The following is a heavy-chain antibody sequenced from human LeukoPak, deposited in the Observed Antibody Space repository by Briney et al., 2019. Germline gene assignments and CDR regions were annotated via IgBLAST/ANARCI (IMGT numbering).Heavy chain of an antibody. CDR2: ISYDGSNK. D-gene: IGHD6-19*01. Sequence: PGGSLRLSCAASGFTFSSYAMHWVRQAPGKGLEWVAVISYDGSNKYYADSVKGRFTISRDNSKNTLYLQMNSLRAEDTAVYYCARDRRVDSSGWSRGFDYWGQGTLVTVSS. CDR1: GFTFSSYA. J-gene: IGHJ4*02. V-gene: IGHV3-30*14. CDR3: ARDRRVDSSGWSRGFDY.